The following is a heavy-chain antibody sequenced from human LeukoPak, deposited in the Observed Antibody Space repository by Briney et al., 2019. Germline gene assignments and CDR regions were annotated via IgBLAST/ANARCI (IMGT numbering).Heavy chain of an antibody. D-gene: IGHD3-10*01. J-gene: IGHJ4*02. Sequence: GGSLRLSCAASGFSFSRYWMSWVRQAPGKGLEWVANIKQDGSEKNYVESVKGRFTISRDNAKNSLYLQTNSLRAEDTAVYYCARAGQEWFGELGFDQWGQGTLVTVSS. CDR1: GFSFSRYW. V-gene: IGHV3-7*01. CDR3: ARAGQEWFGELGFDQ. CDR2: IKQDGSEK.